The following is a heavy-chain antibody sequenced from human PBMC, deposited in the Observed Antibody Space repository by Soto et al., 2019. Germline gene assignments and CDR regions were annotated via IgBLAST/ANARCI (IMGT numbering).Heavy chain of an antibody. CDR2: IFSSGTT. D-gene: IGHD3-16*01. CDR1: GGSIVSGNKS. J-gene: IGHJ6*02. CDR3: ARVPSPFDFYYAMDV. Sequence: SEAQSLTCPVSGGSIVSGNKSWSWIRQAPGKGLEWIGYIFSSGTTYYNPSLKSRLTMSLDTSQNQFSLKLNSVTAADTAVYFCARVPSPFDFYYAMDVWGQGTTVTV. V-gene: IGHV4-30-4*02.